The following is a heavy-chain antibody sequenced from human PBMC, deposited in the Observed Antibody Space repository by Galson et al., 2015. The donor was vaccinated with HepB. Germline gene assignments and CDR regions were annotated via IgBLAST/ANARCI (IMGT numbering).Heavy chain of an antibody. D-gene: IGHD2-2*01. V-gene: IGHV1-24*01. J-gene: IGHJ5*02. CDR2: FDPEDGET. CDR3: APAVPPYCSTTSCSLGWFDP. CDR1: GYTLTELS. Sequence: VKVSCKVSGYTLTELSMPWVRQAPGKGLEWMGGFDPEDGETIYAQKFQGRVTMTEDTSTDTAYMELSSLRSEDTAVYYCAPAVPPYCSTTSCSLGWFDPWGQGTLVTVSS.